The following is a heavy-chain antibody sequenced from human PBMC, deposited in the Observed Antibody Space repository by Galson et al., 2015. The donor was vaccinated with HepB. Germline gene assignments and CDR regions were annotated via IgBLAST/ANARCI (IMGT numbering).Heavy chain of an antibody. D-gene: IGHD5-18*01. Sequence: SLRLSCAASGFAFDTHAMSWVRQAPGRGLEWISGITGKGDSTFYADSVKGRFTVSRDNSNNMLYLQMNSLRAEDVGLYFCAKGYGLFDSWGQGIQVTVSS. CDR1: GFAFDTHA. CDR2: ITGKGDST. J-gene: IGHJ5*01. V-gene: IGHV3-23*01. CDR3: AKGYGLFDS.